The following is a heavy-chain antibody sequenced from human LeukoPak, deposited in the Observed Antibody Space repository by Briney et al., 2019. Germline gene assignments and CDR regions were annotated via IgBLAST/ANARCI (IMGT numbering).Heavy chain of an antibody. CDR2: IKQDGSAK. V-gene: IGHV3-7*05. CDR1: EFSFSRSW. CDR3: GGGGY. Sequence: GGSLRLSCAASEFSFSRSWMNWVRRAPGKGLEWVANIKQDGSAKYYVDSVEGRFTISRDNSKNSLYLQMNSLRAEDTAVYYCGGGGYWGQGIQVTVSS. D-gene: IGHD6-25*01. J-gene: IGHJ4*02.